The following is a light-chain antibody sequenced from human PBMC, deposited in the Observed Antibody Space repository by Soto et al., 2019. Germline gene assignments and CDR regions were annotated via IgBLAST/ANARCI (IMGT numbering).Light chain of an antibody. V-gene: IGLV2-14*03. J-gene: IGLJ1*01. Sequence: QSALTQPASVFGSPGQSITISCTGTSSDVGGYNFVSWYQQHPGKAPKLMIYEVSNRPSGVSNRFSGSKSGNTASLTISGLQPEDEADYYCSSYTTSSTVVFGTGNKVTV. CDR3: SSYTTSSTVV. CDR2: EVS. CDR1: SSDVGGYNF.